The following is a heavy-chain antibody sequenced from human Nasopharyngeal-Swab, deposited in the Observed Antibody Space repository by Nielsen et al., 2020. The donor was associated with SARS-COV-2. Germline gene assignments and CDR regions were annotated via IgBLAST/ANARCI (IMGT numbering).Heavy chain of an antibody. V-gene: IGHV4-39*07. CDR1: GGSISSSSYY. CDR3: VGSSWYGDYYYYYGMDV. D-gene: IGHD6-13*01. J-gene: IGHJ6*02. CDR2: IYYSGST. Sequence: SETLSLTSTVSGGSISSSSYYWGWIRQPPGKGLEWIGSIYYSGSTYYNPSLKSRVTISVDTSKNQFSLKLRSVTAADTAVYYCVGSSWYGDYYYYYGMDVWGQGTTVTVSS.